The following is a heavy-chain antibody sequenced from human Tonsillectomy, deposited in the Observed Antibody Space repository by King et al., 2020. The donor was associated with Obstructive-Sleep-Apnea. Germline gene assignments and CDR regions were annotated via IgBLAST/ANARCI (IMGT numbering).Heavy chain of an antibody. V-gene: IGHV4-31*03. CDR2: IYYSGST. CDR3: ARRVVVTFGDWFDP. CDR1: GGSISSGGYY. Sequence: VQLQESGPGLVKPSQTLSLTCTVSGGSISSGGYYWGWIRQHPGKGLEWIGYIYYSGSTYYNPSLKSRITISVDTSKSQFSLKLSSVTAADTAVYYCARRVVVTFGDWFDPWGQGTLVTVSS. J-gene: IGHJ5*02. D-gene: IGHD2-21*02.